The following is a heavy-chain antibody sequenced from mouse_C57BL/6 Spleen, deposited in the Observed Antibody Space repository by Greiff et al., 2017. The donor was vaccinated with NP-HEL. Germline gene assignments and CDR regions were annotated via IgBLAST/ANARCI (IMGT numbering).Heavy chain of an antibody. V-gene: IGHV1-26*01. CDR1: GYTFTDYY. J-gene: IGHJ3*01. CDR2: INPNNGGT. Sequence: VQLQQSGPELVKPGASVKISCKASGYTFTDYYMNWVKQSHGKSLEWIGDINPNNGGTSYNQKFKGKATLTVDKSSSTAYMELRSLTSEDTAVYYCAKAQATPFAYWGQGTLVTVSA. CDR3: AKAQATPFAY. D-gene: IGHD3-2*02.